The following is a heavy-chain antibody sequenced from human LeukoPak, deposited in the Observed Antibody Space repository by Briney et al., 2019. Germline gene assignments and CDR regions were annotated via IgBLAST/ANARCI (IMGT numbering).Heavy chain of an antibody. CDR3: TRNSGWYGIT. CDR2: VDYSGDSP. V-gene: IGHV3-23*01. CDR1: GFVLSSYE. Sequence: GGSLRLSCTGSGFVLSSYEMTWFRQAPGKGLEWVSSVDYSGDSPHYADSVKGRFTISRDNSKNILYLQLSSLRVEDTAVYYCTRNSGWYGITWSQGTLVAVSS. J-gene: IGHJ4*02. D-gene: IGHD6-19*01.